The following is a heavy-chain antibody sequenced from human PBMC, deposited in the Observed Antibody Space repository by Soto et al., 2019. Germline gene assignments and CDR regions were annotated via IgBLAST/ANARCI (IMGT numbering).Heavy chain of an antibody. V-gene: IGHV1-69*13. CDR1: GGTFSSYA. Sequence: GASVKVSCKASGGTFSSYAISWVRQAPVQGLEWMGGIIPIFGTANYAQKFQGRVTITADESTSTAYMELSSLRSEDTAEYYRARRRGYCSGGSCYPPLACDIWGQGTMFTVSS. D-gene: IGHD2-15*01. CDR2: IIPIFGTA. J-gene: IGHJ3*02. CDR3: ARRRGYCSGGSCYPPLACDI.